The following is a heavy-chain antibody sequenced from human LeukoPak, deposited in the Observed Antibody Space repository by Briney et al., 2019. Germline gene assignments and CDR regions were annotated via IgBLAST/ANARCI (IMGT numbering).Heavy chain of an antibody. J-gene: IGHJ4*02. V-gene: IGHV4-39*01. CDR2: IHYGGST. CDR3: ARPSLGDYSSFAY. CDR1: GVSINNSSYY. Sequence: SETLSLTCTVSGVSINNSSYYWGGIRQPPEKGLQWIANIHYGGSTYYNPSLKSRLTISIDTSNNQFSLKLSSVTAADTAVYYCARPSLGDYSSFAYWGRGTLVTVSS. D-gene: IGHD4-11*01.